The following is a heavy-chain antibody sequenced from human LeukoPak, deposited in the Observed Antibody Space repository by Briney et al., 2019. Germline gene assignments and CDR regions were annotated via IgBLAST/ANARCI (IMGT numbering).Heavy chain of an antibody. Sequence: SGGSLRLSCAASGFTFITYWMSWARQAPGKGLEWVANIKQDGSEKYYVDSVKGRFTISRDNAKNSLYLQMNSLRAEDTAVYYCARDVLLTGTSGIDYWGQGTLVTVSS. CDR1: GFTFITYW. CDR3: ARDVLLTGTSGIDY. D-gene: IGHD1-20*01. CDR2: IKQDGSEK. J-gene: IGHJ4*02. V-gene: IGHV3-7*01.